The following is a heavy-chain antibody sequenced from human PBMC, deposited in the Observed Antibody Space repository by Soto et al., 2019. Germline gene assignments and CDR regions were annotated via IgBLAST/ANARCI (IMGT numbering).Heavy chain of an antibody. Sequence: SETLSLTCTVPGGSIISGDYYWSWIRQPPGKGLEWIGYIYHSGSTYYNPSLKSRVTISVDRSKNQFSLKLSSVTAADTAVYYWSKAYYGRGPNFGGYGFDIWGQGTMVT. J-gene: IGHJ3*02. D-gene: IGHD3-16*01. CDR1: GGSIISGDYY. CDR3: SKAYYGRGPNFGGYGFDI. CDR2: IYHSGST. V-gene: IGHV4-30-2*02.